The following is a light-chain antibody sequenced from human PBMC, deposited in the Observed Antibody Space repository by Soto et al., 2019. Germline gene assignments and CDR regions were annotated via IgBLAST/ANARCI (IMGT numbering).Light chain of an antibody. CDR1: SSDVGAYNY. V-gene: IGLV2-11*01. CDR3: CSYAGISSPFDV. Sequence: QSALTQPRSVSGSPGQSVTISCSGTSSDVGAYNYVSWYQQHPGKAPKVIIYHVNERPSGVPDRFSGSKSGNTASLTISGLQAEDEADYYCCSYAGISSPFDVFGTGTKLTVL. J-gene: IGLJ1*01. CDR2: HVN.